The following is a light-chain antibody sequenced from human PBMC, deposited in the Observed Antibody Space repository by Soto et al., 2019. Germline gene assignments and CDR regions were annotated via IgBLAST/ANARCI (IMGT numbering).Light chain of an antibody. J-gene: IGLJ2*01. V-gene: IGLV2-18*01. CDR2: EVS. Sequence: QSVLTQPPSVSGSPGQSVTISCTGTSSDVGSYNRVSWYQQPPGTAPKLMIYEVSNRPSGVPDRFSGSKSGNTASLTISGLQAEDEADYYCSLYPSSSTYVVFGGGTKLTVL. CDR3: SLYPSSSTYVV. CDR1: SSDVGSYNR.